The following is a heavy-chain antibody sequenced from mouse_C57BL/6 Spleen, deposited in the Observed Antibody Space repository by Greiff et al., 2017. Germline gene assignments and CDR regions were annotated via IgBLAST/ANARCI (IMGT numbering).Heavy chain of an antibody. Sequence: EVHLVESGGDLVKPGGSLKLSCAASGFTFSSYGMSWVRQTPDKRLAWVATISSGGSYTYYPDSVKGRFTISRDNAKNTLYLQMSSLKSEDTAMYYCARHGKRDYFDYWGQGTTLTVSS. V-gene: IGHV5-6*01. D-gene: IGHD2-1*01. CDR2: ISSGGSYT. J-gene: IGHJ2*01. CDR1: GFTFSSYG. CDR3: ARHGKRDYFDY.